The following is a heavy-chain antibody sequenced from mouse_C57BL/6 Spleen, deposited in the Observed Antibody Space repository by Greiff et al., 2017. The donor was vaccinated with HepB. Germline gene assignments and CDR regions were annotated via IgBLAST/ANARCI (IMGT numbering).Heavy chain of an antibody. D-gene: IGHD2-5*01. CDR1: GFSLTSYG. Sequence: VKLQESGPGLVAPSQSLSITCTVSGFSLTSYGVDWVRQSPGKGLEWLGVIWGVGSTNYNSALKSRLSISKDNSKSQVFLKMNSLQTDDTAMYYCASGSNSPFAYWGQGTLVTVSA. CDR3: ASGSNSPFAY. CDR2: IWGVGST. V-gene: IGHV2-6*01. J-gene: IGHJ3*01.